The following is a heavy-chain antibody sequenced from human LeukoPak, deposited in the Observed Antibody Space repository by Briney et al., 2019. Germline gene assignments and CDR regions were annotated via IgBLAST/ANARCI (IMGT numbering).Heavy chain of an antibody. V-gene: IGHV3-21*01. CDR2: ISSTSTNI. CDR1: GFTFSSFT. D-gene: IGHD6-19*01. Sequence: GGSLRLSCAASGFTFSSFTMNWVRQAPGKGLEWVSSISSTSTNIHYADSVKGRFTISRDNAKNSLYLQMNSLRAEDTAVYYCATDGRSSGWYGFDYWGQGILVSVSS. J-gene: IGHJ4*02. CDR3: ATDGRSSGWYGFDY.